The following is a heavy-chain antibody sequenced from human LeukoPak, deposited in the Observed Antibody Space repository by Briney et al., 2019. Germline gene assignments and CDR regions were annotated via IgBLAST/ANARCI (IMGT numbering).Heavy chain of an antibody. V-gene: IGHV4-34*01. CDR2: INHSGST. D-gene: IGHD3-9*01. J-gene: IGHJ4*02. CDR1: GGSFSGYY. CDR3: ARNPQYFDWLLQVLDY. Sequence: SETLSLTCAVYGGSFSGYYWSWIRQPPGKGLEWIGEINHSGSTNYNPSLKSRVTISVDTSKNQFSLRLSSVTAADTAVYYCARNPQYFDWLLQVLDYWGQGTLVTVSS.